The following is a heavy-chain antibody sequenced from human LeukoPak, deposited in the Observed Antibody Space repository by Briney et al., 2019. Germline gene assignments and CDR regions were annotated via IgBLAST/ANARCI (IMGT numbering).Heavy chain of an antibody. V-gene: IGHV3-20*04. CDR2: INWNGGST. CDR1: GFTFDDYG. Sequence: GGSPRLSCAASGFTFDDYGMSWVRQAPGKGLEWVSGINWNGGSTGYADSVKGRFTISRDNAKNSLYLQMSSLRAEDTALYYCARDKADLDYGDEDWGQGTLVTVSS. D-gene: IGHD4-17*01. J-gene: IGHJ4*02. CDR3: ARDKADLDYGDED.